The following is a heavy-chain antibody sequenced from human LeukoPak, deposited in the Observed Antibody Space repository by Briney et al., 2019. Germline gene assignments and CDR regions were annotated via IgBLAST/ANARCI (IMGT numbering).Heavy chain of an antibody. CDR2: INAGNGNT. Sequence: ASVKVSCKASGYTFTSYAMYWVRQAPGQRLEWMGWINAGNGNTKYSQKFQGRVTITRDTSASTAYMELSSLRSEDTAVYYCARDSPRGRGYRYGYEAFDYWGQGTLVTVSS. V-gene: IGHV1-3*01. CDR1: GYTFTSYA. D-gene: IGHD5-18*01. CDR3: ARDSPRGRGYRYGYEAFDY. J-gene: IGHJ4*02.